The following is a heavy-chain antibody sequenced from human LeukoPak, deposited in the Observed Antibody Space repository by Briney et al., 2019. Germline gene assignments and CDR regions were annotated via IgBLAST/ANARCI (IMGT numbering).Heavy chain of an antibody. V-gene: IGHV3-7*01. Sequence: PGGSLRLSCAASGFTFSSYWMSWVRQAPGKGLEWVANINQDGSEKYYVDSVKGRFTISRDNAKNSLYLQMNSLRAEDTAVYYCARDSRTVTSNFDYWGQGTLVTVSS. J-gene: IGHJ4*02. D-gene: IGHD4-11*01. CDR1: GFTFSSYW. CDR3: ARDSRTVTSNFDY. CDR2: INQDGSEK.